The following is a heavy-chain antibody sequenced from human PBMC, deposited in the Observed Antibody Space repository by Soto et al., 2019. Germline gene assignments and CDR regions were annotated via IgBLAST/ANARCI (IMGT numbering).Heavy chain of an antibody. D-gene: IGHD6-13*01. V-gene: IGHV4-39*01. Sequence: QLQLQESGPGLVKPSETLSLTCTVSGGSISSSSYYWGWIRQPPGKGLEWIGSIYYSGSTYYNPSLKSRVTISVDTSKNQLPLKLSSVTAADTAVYYCRADIAAAGTPNDYWGQGTLVTVSS. J-gene: IGHJ4*02. CDR1: GGSISSSSYY. CDR2: IYYSGST. CDR3: RADIAAAGTPNDY.